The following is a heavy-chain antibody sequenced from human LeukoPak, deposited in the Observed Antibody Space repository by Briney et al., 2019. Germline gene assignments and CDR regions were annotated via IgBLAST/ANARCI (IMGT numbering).Heavy chain of an antibody. CDR2: IYHSGST. D-gene: IGHD1-7*01. CDR1: GGSISSTTYYY. Sequence: PSKTLSLTCIVSGGSISSTTYYYWGWIRQPPGKGLEWIGNIYHSGSTYYNPSLKSRVTISVDTSKNQFSLKLSSVTAADTAVYYCARVSYDWNYPRGNPRDTNLDYWGQGTLVTVSS. V-gene: IGHV4-39*07. J-gene: IGHJ4*02. CDR3: ARVSYDWNYPRGNPRDTNLDY.